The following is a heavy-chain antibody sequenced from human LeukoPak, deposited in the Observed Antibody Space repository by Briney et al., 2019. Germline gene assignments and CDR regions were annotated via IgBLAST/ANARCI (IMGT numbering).Heavy chain of an antibody. CDR1: GGSFSGYY. Sequence: SETLSLTCAVYGGSFSGYYWSWFRQPPGKGLGWIGYIYYSGSPNSNPSLKSRVTISVATSKNQFSLKLNSVTAADTAVYYCARTTEGYCRSTSCYGFYYSYYMDVWGKGTTVTISS. D-gene: IGHD2-2*01. CDR2: IYYSGSP. CDR3: ARTTEGYCRSTSCYGFYYSYYMDV. J-gene: IGHJ6*03. V-gene: IGHV4-59*01.